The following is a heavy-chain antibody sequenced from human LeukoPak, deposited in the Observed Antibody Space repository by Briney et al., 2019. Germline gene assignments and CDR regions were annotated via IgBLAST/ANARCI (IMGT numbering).Heavy chain of an antibody. V-gene: IGHV3-23*01. D-gene: IGHD6-6*01. CDR2: ISGSGGST. CDR1: GFTFSSYA. J-gene: IGHJ4*02. Sequence: GGSLRLSCAASGFTFSSYAMSWVRQTPGKGLEWVSTISGSGGSTYYADSVKGRFTISRDNSKNTLYLQMNSLRAEDTAVYYCAKGEYSSSGWGIDYWGQGTLVTVSS. CDR3: AKGEYSSSGWGIDY.